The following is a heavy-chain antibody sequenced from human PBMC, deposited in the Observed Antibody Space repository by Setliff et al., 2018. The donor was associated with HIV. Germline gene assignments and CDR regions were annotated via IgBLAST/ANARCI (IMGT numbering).Heavy chain of an antibody. CDR2: IGAVGGPT. D-gene: IGHD3-22*01. V-gene: IGHV3-23*01. CDR3: AKDRTVVVITIFDY. Sequence: LRLSCAASGFTFSSYAMGWVRQAPGKGLEWVSTIGAVGGPTHYAESVKGRFTISKDNSKNTLYLQMSSLRDEDTAVYYCAKDRTVVVITIFDYWGQGTLVTVSS. CDR1: GFTFSSYA. J-gene: IGHJ4*02.